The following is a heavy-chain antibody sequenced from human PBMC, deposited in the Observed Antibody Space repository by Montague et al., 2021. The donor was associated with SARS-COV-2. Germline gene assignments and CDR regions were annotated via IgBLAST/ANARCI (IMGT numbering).Heavy chain of an antibody. V-gene: IGHV3-30-3*01. Sequence: SLRLSCAASGFTFSSYAMHWVRQAPGKELEWVAVISYDGSNKYYADSVKGRFTISRDNSKNMLYLQMNSLRAEDTAVYYCAAPMVKDYWGQGTLVTVSS. CDR1: GFTFSSYA. D-gene: IGHD5-18*01. J-gene: IGHJ4*02. CDR2: ISYDGSNK. CDR3: AAPMVKDY.